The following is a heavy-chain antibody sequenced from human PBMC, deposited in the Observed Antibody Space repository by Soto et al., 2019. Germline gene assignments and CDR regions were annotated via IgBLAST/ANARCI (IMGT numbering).Heavy chain of an antibody. J-gene: IGHJ3*02. Sequence: SETLSLTCTVSGGSISSYYWSWIRQPPGKGLEWIGYIYYSGSTNYNPSLKSRVTISVDTSKNQFSLKLSSVSAADTAVYYCARRGLQHDAFDIWGQGTMVTVSS. D-gene: IGHD4-4*01. CDR1: GGSISSYY. CDR2: IYYSGST. CDR3: ARRGLQHDAFDI. V-gene: IGHV4-59*08.